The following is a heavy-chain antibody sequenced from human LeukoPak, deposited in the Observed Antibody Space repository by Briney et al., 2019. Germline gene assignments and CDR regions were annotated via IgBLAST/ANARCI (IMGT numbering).Heavy chain of an antibody. CDR3: ARHVTVYCSGGSCYSGLSWFDP. CDR2: IYYSGST. CDR1: GGSISSYY. D-gene: IGHD2-15*01. Sequence: SETLSLTCTVSGGSISSYYWSWIRQPPGKGLEWIGYIYYSGSTNYNPSLKSRATISVDTSKNQSSLKLSSVTAADTAVYYCARHVTVYCSGGSCYSGLSWFDPWGQGTLVTVSS. J-gene: IGHJ5*02. V-gene: IGHV4-59*08.